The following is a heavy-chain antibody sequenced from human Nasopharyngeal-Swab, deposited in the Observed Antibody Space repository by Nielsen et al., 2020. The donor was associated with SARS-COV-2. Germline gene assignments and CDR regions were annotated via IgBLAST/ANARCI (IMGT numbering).Heavy chain of an antibody. CDR3: ARGHCCDNRGHYYFDY. J-gene: IGHJ4*02. D-gene: IGHD3-22*01. V-gene: IGHV4-39*07. CDR2: TYFTGNT. Sequence: WIRQPPGKGLEWVGTTYFTGNTYYNPSLKSRVTISIDRSKNHFSLKVNSMTAADTAVYYCARGHCCDNRGHYYFDYWGQGTLVTVSS.